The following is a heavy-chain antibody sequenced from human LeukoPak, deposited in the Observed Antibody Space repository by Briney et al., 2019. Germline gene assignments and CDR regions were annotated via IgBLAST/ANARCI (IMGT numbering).Heavy chain of an antibody. CDR1: GYTFTGYY. CDR2: INPDSGGI. Sequence: ASVKVSCKASGYTFTGYYMHWVRQAPGQGLEWMGWINPDSGGINFAQKFQGRVTMTRDTSISTAYMELSRLRSDDTAVYYCGRDFRDSLDYWGQGTLVTVSS. J-gene: IGHJ4*02. V-gene: IGHV1-2*02. CDR3: GRDFRDSLDY.